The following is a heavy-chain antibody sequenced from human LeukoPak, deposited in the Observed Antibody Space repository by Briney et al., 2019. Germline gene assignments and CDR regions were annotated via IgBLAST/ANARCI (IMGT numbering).Heavy chain of an antibody. D-gene: IGHD5-18*01. Sequence: PGGSLRLSCAASGFTFDDYAMHWVRQAPGKGLEWVSGISWNSGSMGYADSVKGRFTISRDNAKNSLYLQMNSLRAEDTALYYCAKDMGPRYSYGSFFDYWGQGTLVTVSS. CDR1: GFTFDDYA. V-gene: IGHV3-9*01. CDR3: AKDMGPRYSYGSFFDY. CDR2: ISWNSGSM. J-gene: IGHJ4*02.